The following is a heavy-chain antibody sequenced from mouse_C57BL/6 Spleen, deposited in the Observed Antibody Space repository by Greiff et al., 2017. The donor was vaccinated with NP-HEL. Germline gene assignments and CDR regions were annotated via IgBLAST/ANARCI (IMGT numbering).Heavy chain of an antibody. J-gene: IGHJ1*03. CDR1: GFTFTDYY. D-gene: IGHD1-1*01. V-gene: IGHV7-3*01. CDR3: ARRDDGSRECFDV. CDR2: IRNKANGYTT. Sequence: EVKLVESGGGLVQPGGSLSLSCAASGFTFTDYYMSWVRQPPGKALEWLGFIRNKANGYTTEYSASVKGRFTISRDNYQSILYLQMNALRAEDSATYYCARRDDGSRECFDVWGTGTTVTVSS.